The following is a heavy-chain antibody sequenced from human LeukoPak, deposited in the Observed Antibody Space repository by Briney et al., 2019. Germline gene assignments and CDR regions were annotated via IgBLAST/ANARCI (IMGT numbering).Heavy chain of an antibody. CDR2: MIPIFGTA. CDR1: GGTFSSYA. Sequence: GPSVRVSCKASGGTFSSYAISWVRQAPGQGLEWMGGMIPIFGTANYAQKFQGRVTITADESTSTAYMELSSLRSEDTAVYYCARRLSTAEYYYYYYMDVWGKGTTVTISS. CDR3: ARRLSTAEYYYYYYMDV. V-gene: IGHV1-69*13. D-gene: IGHD2-2*01. J-gene: IGHJ6*03.